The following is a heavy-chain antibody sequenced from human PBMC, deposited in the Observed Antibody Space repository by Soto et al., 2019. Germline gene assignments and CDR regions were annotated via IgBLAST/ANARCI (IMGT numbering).Heavy chain of an antibody. Sequence: RGSALKVNCVASGGPFSSSAIHWVRQASGKGLEWVGRIKSKANSYATAYAASVKGRFTISRDDSKNTAYLQMNSLKTEDTAVYYCTSDRYYYDSSGYEDDAFDVWGQGT. V-gene: IGHV3-73*01. CDR3: TSDRYYYDSSGYEDDAFDV. J-gene: IGHJ3*01. CDR1: GGPFSSSA. CDR2: IKSKANSYAT. D-gene: IGHD3-22*01.